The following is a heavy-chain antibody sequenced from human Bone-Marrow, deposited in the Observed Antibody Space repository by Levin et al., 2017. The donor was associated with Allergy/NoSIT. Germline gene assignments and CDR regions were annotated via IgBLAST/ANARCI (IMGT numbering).Heavy chain of an antibody. J-gene: IGHJ4*02. CDR3: AKGRGHPHTSYHFDD. D-gene: IGHD3-10*01. CDR1: GFSFSNYA. Sequence: GGSLRLSCAASGFSFSNYAMIWVRQAPGKGLEWVSGLFGNGYGANYADSVKGRFTISRDNSRDTLYLQMDSLRADDTAVYYCAKGRGHPHTSYHFDDWGQGTPVTVSS. CDR2: LFGNGYGA. V-gene: IGHV3-23*01.